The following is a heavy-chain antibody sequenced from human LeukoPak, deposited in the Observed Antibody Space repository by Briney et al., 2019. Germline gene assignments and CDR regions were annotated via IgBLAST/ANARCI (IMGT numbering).Heavy chain of an antibody. CDR2: IESKTDGGTT. J-gene: IGHJ4*02. Sequence: GGSLRLSCAASGFTLSTSGMSWVRHAPGKGLEWVGRIESKTDGGTTDYAAPVKGRFTISRDDSKNTLYLQMNSLKTEDTAVYYCTTVDGYQDYWGEGTLVTVSS. D-gene: IGHD6-13*01. V-gene: IGHV3-15*04. CDR1: GFTLSTSG. CDR3: TTVDGYQDY.